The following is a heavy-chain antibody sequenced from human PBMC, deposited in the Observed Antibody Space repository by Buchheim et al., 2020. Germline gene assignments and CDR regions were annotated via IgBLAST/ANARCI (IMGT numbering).Heavy chain of an antibody. J-gene: IGHJ4*02. D-gene: IGHD2-2*01. CDR3: ARDQGGSRFDY. V-gene: IGHV3-30*19. Sequence: QVQLVESGGGVVQPGRSLRLSCAASGFTFSTYGMHWVRQAPGTGLEWVAVISYDESNTYYADSVKGRFTISRDNPRNTLYLQMNSLRVEDTAVYYCARDQGGSRFDYWGQGTL. CDR2: ISYDESNT. CDR1: GFTFSTYG.